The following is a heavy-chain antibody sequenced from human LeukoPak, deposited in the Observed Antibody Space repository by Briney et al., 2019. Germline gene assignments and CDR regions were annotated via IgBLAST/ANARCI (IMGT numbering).Heavy chain of an antibody. J-gene: IGHJ4*02. CDR1: GLSFGGYG. V-gene: IGHV3-30*02. D-gene: IGHD6-13*01. CDR2: IRYDATDQ. Sequence: GGSLRLSCVAAGLSFGGYGMHWVRQAPRKGLEWVADIRYDATDQNYADSVEGRFAISRDNSKNRLFLQMNSLREDDTAVYYCAKDLVAAAGRYFDDWGQGTLVIVSS. CDR3: AKDLVAAAGRYFDD.